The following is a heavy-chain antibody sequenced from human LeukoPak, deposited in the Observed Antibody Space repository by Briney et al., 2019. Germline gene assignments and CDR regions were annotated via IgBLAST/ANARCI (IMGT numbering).Heavy chain of an antibody. CDR3: ARDLDNYYDSSGYHHNNFDY. CDR2: IIPIFGTA. J-gene: IGHJ4*02. CDR1: GGTFSSYA. V-gene: IGHV1-69*13. D-gene: IGHD3-22*01. Sequence: ASVKVSCKASGGTFSSYAISWVRQAPGQGLEWMGGIIPIFGTANYAQKFQGRVTITADESTSTAYMELSSLRSEDTAVYYCARDLDNYYDSSGYHHNNFDYWGQGTLVTVSS.